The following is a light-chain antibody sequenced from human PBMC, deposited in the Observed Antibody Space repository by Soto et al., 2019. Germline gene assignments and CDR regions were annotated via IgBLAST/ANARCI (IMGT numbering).Light chain of an antibody. J-gene: IGLJ1*01. Sequence: QFVLTQPASVSGSPGQSITISCSGTRSDIGGYNYVSWYQHHPGKAPKLMIYEVNTRPSGVSDRFSGSKSGNTASLTISGLQAEDEADYYCRSYTSSSTYVFGSGTKVTVL. V-gene: IGLV2-14*01. CDR1: RSDIGGYNY. CDR2: EVN. CDR3: RSYTSSSTYV.